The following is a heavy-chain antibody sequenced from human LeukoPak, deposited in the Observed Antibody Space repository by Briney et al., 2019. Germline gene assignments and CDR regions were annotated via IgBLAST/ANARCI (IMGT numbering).Heavy chain of an antibody. J-gene: IGHJ4*02. Sequence: PGGSLRLSCAASGFTFSNYWMHWVRHVPGKGLVWVSRINSDGSSTSYADSVKGRFTISRDNAKNTLYLQMNSLRAEDTAVYYCARALAVSGHNFDFWGQGTLVTVSS. D-gene: IGHD6-19*01. CDR2: INSDGSST. V-gene: IGHV3-74*01. CDR3: ARALAVSGHNFDF. CDR1: GFTFSNYW.